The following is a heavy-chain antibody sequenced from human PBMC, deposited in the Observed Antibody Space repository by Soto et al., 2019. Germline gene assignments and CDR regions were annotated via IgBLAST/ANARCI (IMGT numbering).Heavy chain of an antibody. V-gene: IGHV4-39*01. CDR3: ASLVAGYYGDC. D-gene: IGHD6-19*01. CDR1: GGSISSSSSY. J-gene: IGHJ4*02. CDR2: IYYSGST. Sequence: SETLSLTCTVSGGSISSSSSYWGWIRQPPGKGLEWIGSIYYSGSTYYNPSLKSRATISVDTSKNEFSLKLTSVSAADTAVYYCASLVAGYYGDCWGQGTLVTVSS.